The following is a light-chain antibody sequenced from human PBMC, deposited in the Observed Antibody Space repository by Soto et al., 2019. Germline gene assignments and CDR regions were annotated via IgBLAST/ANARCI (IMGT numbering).Light chain of an antibody. CDR3: QQYKDWPPLT. CDR1: QSVSVY. CDR2: AAS. V-gene: IGKV3-15*01. J-gene: IGKJ4*01. Sequence: EIILTQSPGTLSVSPGETVTLVCRASQSVSVYLAWYRQKSGQPPRLLIHAASDRATGVPARFSGSGSGTEFSLTISSLQSEDFGTYYCQQYKDWPPLTFGGGTRVDIK.